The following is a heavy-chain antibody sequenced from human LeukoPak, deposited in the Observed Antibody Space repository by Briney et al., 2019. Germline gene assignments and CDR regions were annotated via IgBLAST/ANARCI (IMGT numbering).Heavy chain of an antibody. CDR1: GFTFRSYA. D-gene: IGHD2-8*02. V-gene: IGHV3-23*01. J-gene: IGHJ4*02. Sequence: GGSLRLSCTASGFTFRSYAMSWVRQAPGKGLAWVSLITGGGETTYYGDSVTGRFTISRDNSKNTVDLQMNSLRAEDTAIYYCATYRQVLLPFESWGQGTLVTVSS. CDR2: ITGGGETT. CDR3: ATYRQVLLPFES.